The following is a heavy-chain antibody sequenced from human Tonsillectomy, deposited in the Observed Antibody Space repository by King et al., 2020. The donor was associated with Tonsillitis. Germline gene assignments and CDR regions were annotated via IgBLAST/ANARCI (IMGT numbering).Heavy chain of an antibody. CDR1: GYTFTSYG. CDR2: ISAYNGNT. J-gene: IGHJ4*02. CDR3: ARDQYRTGYSSSWYYFDY. D-gene: IGHD6-13*01. Sequence: QLVQSGAEVKKPGASVKVSCKASGYTFTSYGISWVRQAPGQGLEWMGWISAYNGNTNYAQKLQGRVTMTTDTSTSTAYMELRSLRPDDTAVYYCARDQYRTGYSSSWYYFDYWGQGTLVTVSS. V-gene: IGHV1-18*04.